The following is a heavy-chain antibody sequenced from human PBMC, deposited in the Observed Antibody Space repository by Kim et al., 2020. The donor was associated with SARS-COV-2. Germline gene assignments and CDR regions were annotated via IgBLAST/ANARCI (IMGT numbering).Heavy chain of an antibody. V-gene: IGHV4-4*07. CDR2: IYTSGST. Sequence: SETLSLTCTVSGGSISSYYWSWIRQPAGKGLEWIGRIYTSGSTNYNPSLKSRVTMSVDTSKNQFSLKLSSVTAADTAVYYCARDGVRGVINRISHYYYYGMDVWGQGTTVTVSS. CDR3: ARDGVRGVINRISHYYYYGMDV. D-gene: IGHD3-10*01. J-gene: IGHJ6*02. CDR1: GGSISSYY.